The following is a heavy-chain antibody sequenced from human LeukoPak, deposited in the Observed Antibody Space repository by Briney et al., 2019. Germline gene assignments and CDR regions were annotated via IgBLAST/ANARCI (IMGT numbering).Heavy chain of an antibody. V-gene: IGHV4-38-2*02. CDR2: IYHSGST. CDR3: AREGGSSWHYYGMDV. Sequence: PSETLSLTCTVSGYSISSGYYWGWIRQPPGKGLEGIGSIYHSGSTYYNPSLKSRVTISVDTSKNQFSLKLSSVTAADTAVYYCAREGGSSWHYYGMDVWGQGTTVTVSS. D-gene: IGHD6-13*01. CDR1: GYSISSGYY. J-gene: IGHJ6*02.